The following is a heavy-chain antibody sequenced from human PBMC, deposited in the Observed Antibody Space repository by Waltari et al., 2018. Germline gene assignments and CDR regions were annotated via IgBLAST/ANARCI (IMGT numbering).Heavy chain of an antibody. CDR2: IYHSGST. J-gene: IGHJ6*03. CDR1: GYSISSGYY. V-gene: IGHV4-38-2*01. Sequence: QVQLQESGPGLVKPSETLSLTCAVSGYSISSGYYWGWIRQPPGKGLEWIGSIYHSGSTYYNPSLKSRVTISVDTSKNQFSLKLSSVTAADTAVYYCARVVVAAPYYMDVWGKGTTVTVSS. CDR3: ARVVVAAPYYMDV. D-gene: IGHD2-15*01.